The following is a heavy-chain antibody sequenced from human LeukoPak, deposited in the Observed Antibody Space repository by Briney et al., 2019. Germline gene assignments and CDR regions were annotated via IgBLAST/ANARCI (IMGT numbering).Heavy chain of an antibody. D-gene: IGHD3-9*01. CDR3: AKDNSPYDILTATPPYNWFDP. V-gene: IGHV3-23*01. CDR1: GFTFSSYA. CDR2: ISGRGGST. Sequence: GGSLRLSCAASGFTFSSYAMSWVRQAPGKGLEWVSAISGRGGSTYYADSVKGRFTISRDNSKNTLYLQMNSLRAEDTAVYYCAKDNSPYDILTATPPYNWFDPWGQGTLVTVSS. J-gene: IGHJ5*02.